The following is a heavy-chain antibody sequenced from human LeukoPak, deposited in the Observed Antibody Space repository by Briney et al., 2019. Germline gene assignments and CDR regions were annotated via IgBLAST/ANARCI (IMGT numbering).Heavy chain of an antibody. J-gene: IGHJ4*02. CDR2: INWNGDST. Sequence: PGGSLRLSWAASGFSFDDYGLTWVRQAPGKGLEWVSGINWNGDSTDYADSVKGRFTISRDNAKNSLYLQMNSLRAEDTALYYCARDLRVVITGSFDSWGQGTLVTVSS. CDR1: GFSFDDYG. D-gene: IGHD3-22*01. V-gene: IGHV3-20*04. CDR3: ARDLRVVITGSFDS.